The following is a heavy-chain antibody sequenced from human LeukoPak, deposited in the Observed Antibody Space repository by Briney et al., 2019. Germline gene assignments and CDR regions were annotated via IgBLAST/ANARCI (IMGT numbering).Heavy chain of an antibody. V-gene: IGHV3-23*01. D-gene: IGHD4-11*01. Sequence: GGSLRLFCAASGFTFSSYAMSWVRQAPGKGLEWVSGISDGGITTYYADSVKGRFTISRANSKNTLYLQMNSLRAEDTAVYYCAKQAGTVYSNFDYWGQGTLVTVSS. CDR2: ISDGGITT. J-gene: IGHJ4*02. CDR3: AKQAGTVYSNFDY. CDR1: GFTFSSYA.